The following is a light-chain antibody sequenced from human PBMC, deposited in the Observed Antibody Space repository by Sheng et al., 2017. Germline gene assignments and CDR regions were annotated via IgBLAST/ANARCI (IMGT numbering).Light chain of an antibody. CDR1: LQYRKSY. CDR2: ISN. Sequence: QSVLTQPPSASGTPGQRVTISCSGRQLQYRKSYCELVPAAPRNGPKLLIYISNQRPSGVPDRFSGSKSGTSASLAISGLRSEDEAVYFCATWGDSVSGVVFGGGTKLTVL. V-gene: IGLV1-44*01. J-gene: IGLJ2*01. CDR3: ATWGDSVSGVV.